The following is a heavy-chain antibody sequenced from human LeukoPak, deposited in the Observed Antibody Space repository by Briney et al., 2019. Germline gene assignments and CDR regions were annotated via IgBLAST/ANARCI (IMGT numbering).Heavy chain of an antibody. Sequence: SETLSLTCTVSGGSISRYYWSWIRQPPGKGLKWIGYIYYSGSTNYTPSLKSRVTISVDTSKSQFSLKLSSVTAADTAVYYCASGSSGGNPYYFDYWGQGTLVTVSS. CDR3: ASGSSGGNPYYFDY. CDR2: IYYSGST. CDR1: GGSISRYY. D-gene: IGHD6-19*01. J-gene: IGHJ4*02. V-gene: IGHV4-59*01.